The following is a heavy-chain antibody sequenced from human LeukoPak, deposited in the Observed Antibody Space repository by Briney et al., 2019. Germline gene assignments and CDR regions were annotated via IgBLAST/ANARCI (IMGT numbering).Heavy chain of an antibody. Sequence: ASVKVSCKASGDTLTTYYMHWVRQAPGQGLEWMGIINPSDGSTSYAQRFQGRVTITRDMPTSTVYMELSSLTSEDTAVYYCARGGKRWWSAFDIWGQGTMVTVSS. CDR1: GDTLTTYY. CDR3: ARGGKRWWSAFDI. V-gene: IGHV1-46*01. D-gene: IGHD2-15*01. J-gene: IGHJ3*02. CDR2: INPSDGST.